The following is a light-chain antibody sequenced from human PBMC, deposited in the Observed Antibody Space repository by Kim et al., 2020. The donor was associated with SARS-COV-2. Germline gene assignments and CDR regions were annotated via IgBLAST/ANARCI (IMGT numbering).Light chain of an antibody. CDR3: SSYTSSSTV. J-gene: IGLJ1*01. V-gene: IGLV2-14*03. Sequence: PGHAITISGTGTGSDVGDYNYVSWYQQHPGKAPKLMIYDVSNRPSGVSNRFSGSKSGNTASLTISGLQAEDEADYYCSSYTSSSTVFGTGTKVTVL. CDR2: DVS. CDR1: GSDVGDYNY.